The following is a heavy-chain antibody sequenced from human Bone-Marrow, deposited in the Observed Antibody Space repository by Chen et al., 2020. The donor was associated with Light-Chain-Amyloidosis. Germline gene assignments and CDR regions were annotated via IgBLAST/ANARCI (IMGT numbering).Heavy chain of an antibody. CDR1: GGSFSGYY. CDR2: INHSGST. J-gene: IGHJ6*02. V-gene: IGHV4-34*01. CDR3: ARVPYYYGMDV. Sequence: QVQLQQWGAGLLKPSETLSLTCAVYGGSFSGYYWSWIRQPPGKGLEWIGEINHSGSTNYNPSLKSRVTISVDTSKNQFSLKLSSVTAADTAVYYCARVPYYYGMDVWGQGTTVTVSS.